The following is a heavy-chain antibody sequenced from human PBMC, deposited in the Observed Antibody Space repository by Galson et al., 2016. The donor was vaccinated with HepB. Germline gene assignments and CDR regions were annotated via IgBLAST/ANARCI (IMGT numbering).Heavy chain of an antibody. D-gene: IGHD1-26*01. CDR3: AKDSPIGVSYADYDF. V-gene: IGHV3-23*01. J-gene: IGHJ4*02. CDR2: IRGGDSST. Sequence: SLRLSCAASGFTSSNSDMSWVRQAPGKGLVWVSAIRGGDSSTYYADSVRGRFTISRDNSKNTLYLQMNSLRVEDTALYYCAKDSPIGVSYADYDFWGQGILVTVSS. CDR1: GFTSSNSD.